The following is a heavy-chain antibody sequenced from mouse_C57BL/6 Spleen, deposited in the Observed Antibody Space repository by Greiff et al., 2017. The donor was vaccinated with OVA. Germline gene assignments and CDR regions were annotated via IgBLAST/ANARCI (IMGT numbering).Heavy chain of an antibody. CDR1: GYSITSGYY. Sequence: EVQLQESGPGLVKPSQSLSLTCSVTGYSITSGYYWNWIRQFPGNKLEWMGYISYDGSNNYNPSLKNRISITRDTSKNQFFLKLNSVTTEDTATYYCARGDYYGSSSYFDYWGQGTTLTVSS. CDR2: ISYDGSN. V-gene: IGHV3-6*01. D-gene: IGHD1-1*01. J-gene: IGHJ2*01. CDR3: ARGDYYGSSSYFDY.